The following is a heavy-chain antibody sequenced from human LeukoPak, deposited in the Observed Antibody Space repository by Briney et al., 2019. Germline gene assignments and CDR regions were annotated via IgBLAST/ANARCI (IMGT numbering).Heavy chain of an antibody. CDR3: ARSDSSSWYTSDN. Sequence: GGSLRLSCAASGFTFSSYGMHWVRQAPGKGLEWVAVIWYDGSNKYYADSVKGRFTISGDNSKNTLYLQMNSLRAEDTAVYYCARSDSSSWYTSDNWGQGTLVTVSS. D-gene: IGHD6-13*01. CDR2: IWYDGSNK. CDR1: GFTFSSYG. J-gene: IGHJ4*02. V-gene: IGHV3-33*01.